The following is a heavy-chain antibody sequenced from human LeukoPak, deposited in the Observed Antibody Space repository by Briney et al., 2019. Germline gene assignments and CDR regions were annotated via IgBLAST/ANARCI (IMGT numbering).Heavy chain of an antibody. CDR2: IIPIFGTA. D-gene: IGHD6-13*01. CDR1: GGTFSSYA. J-gene: IGHJ4*02. V-gene: IGHV1-69*13. CDR3: ARAHPIAAAGFFDY. Sequence: GASVKVSCKASGGTFSSYAISWVRQAPGQGLEWMGGIIPIFGTANYAQKFQGRVTITADESTSTAYMELSSLRSEDTAVYYCARAHPIAAAGFFDYWGQGTLDTVSS.